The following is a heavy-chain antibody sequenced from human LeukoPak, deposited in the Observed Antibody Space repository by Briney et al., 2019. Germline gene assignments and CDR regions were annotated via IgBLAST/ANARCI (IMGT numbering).Heavy chain of an antibody. D-gene: IGHD5-24*01. CDR3: AKDPVARWLQFPFGNKAGANYFDY. J-gene: IGHJ4*02. V-gene: IGHV3-53*01. CDR2: IYTSGIT. Sequence: GGSLRLSCAASGFVVSDNYMSWVRQAPGQGLEWVSLIYTSGITKYTDSVKGRFTISRDNAKNTLYLQMNSLRAEDTAVYYCAKDPVARWLQFPFGNKAGANYFDYWGQGTLVTVSS. CDR1: GFVVSDNY.